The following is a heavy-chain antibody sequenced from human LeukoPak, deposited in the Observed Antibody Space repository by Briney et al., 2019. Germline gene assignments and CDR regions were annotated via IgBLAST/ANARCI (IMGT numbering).Heavy chain of an antibody. V-gene: IGHV3-23*01. J-gene: IGHJ4*02. CDR1: DFTFSSYA. D-gene: IGHD2-2*01. Sequence: PGGSLRLSCAASDFTFSSYAMSWVRQAPGKGLEWVSAISSSGGSTYYAGSAKGRFTISRDNSMNTLYLQMNRLRAEDTAVYYCAKGGCSSTSCSLGHWGQGTLVTVSS. CDR2: ISSSGGST. CDR3: AKGGCSSTSCSLGH.